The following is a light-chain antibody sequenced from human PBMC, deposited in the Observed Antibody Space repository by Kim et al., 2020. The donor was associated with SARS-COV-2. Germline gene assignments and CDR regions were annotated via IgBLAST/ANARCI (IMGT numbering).Light chain of an antibody. J-gene: IGLJ2*01. V-gene: IGLV1-44*01. CDR2: YNT. CDR3: AAWDGSLDGPI. CDR1: SSNDGTRT. Sequence: KTFTISSSGSSSNDGTRTAHWYHQVPGQAPKLLIYYNTQRPSGVPDRFSGSKSGTSDSLAISGLQSADEADYYCAAWDGSLDGPIFGGGTK.